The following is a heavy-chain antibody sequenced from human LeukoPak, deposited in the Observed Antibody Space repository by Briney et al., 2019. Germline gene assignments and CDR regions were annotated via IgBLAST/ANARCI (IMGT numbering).Heavy chain of an antibody. CDR3: ARSSGRYSSGSDFDY. V-gene: IGHV3-30-3*01. D-gene: IGHD6-19*01. CDR1: GFTFSSYA. J-gene: IGHJ4*02. CDR2: ISYDGSNK. Sequence: PGGSLRLSCAASGFTFSSYAMHWVRQAPGKGLEWVAVISYDGSNKYYADSVKGRFTISRDNSKNTLYLQMNSLRAEDTAVYYCARSSGRYSSGSDFDYWGQGTLVTVSS.